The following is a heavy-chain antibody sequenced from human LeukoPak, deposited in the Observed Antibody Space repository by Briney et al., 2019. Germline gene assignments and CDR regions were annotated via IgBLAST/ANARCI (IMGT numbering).Heavy chain of an antibody. CDR1: GYTFTSYG. Sequence: ASVKVSCKASGYTFTSYGISWVRQAPGQGLEWMGWISAYNGNTNYAQKLQGRVTMTTDTSTSTAYMELRSLRSDDTAVYYCARVRYGDSSSWFDPWGQGTLVTVSS. CDR3: ARVRYGDSSSWFDP. D-gene: IGHD6-13*01. V-gene: IGHV1-18*01. J-gene: IGHJ5*02. CDR2: ISAYNGNT.